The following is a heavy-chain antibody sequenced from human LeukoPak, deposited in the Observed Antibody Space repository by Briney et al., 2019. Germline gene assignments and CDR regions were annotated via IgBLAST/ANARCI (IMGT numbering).Heavy chain of an antibody. Sequence: GSLRLSCAASGFTVSSNYMSWVRQAPGKGLEWVSVIYSGGSTYYADSVKGRFTISRDNSKNTLYLQMNSLRAEDTAVYYCASPTGYSFMDVWGQGTTVTVSS. V-gene: IGHV3-66*01. CDR2: IYSGGST. D-gene: IGHD2-8*02. CDR3: ASPTGYSFMDV. CDR1: GFTVSSNY. J-gene: IGHJ6*03.